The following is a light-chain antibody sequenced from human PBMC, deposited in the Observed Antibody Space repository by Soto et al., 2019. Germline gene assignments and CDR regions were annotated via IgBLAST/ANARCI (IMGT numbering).Light chain of an antibody. CDR2: AAS. Sequence: ATQMTQSPSSLSASVGDRVTIACRASQGIRTELGWYQQKAGEAPKLLIYAASTLQSGVPPRFSGSGSGKDFTLTISSRQPEDFETYYCLQDYDYPRTFGQGTKVEMK. CDR3: LQDYDYPRT. V-gene: IGKV1-6*01. CDR1: QGIRTE. J-gene: IGKJ1*01.